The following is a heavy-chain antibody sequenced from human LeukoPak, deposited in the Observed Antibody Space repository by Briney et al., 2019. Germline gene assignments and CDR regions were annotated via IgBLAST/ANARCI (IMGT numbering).Heavy chain of an antibody. CDR3: ATDWAPTRTSGRPFDY. Sequence: GGSLRLSCAASGFTFSSYSMNWVRQAPGKGLEWVSYISSSSGSTTHYADSVKGRFTISRDNAKNSLYLQMNSLRAEDTAVYYCATDWAPTRTSGRPFDYWGQGTLVTVSS. V-gene: IGHV3-48*04. J-gene: IGHJ4*02. CDR1: GFTFSSYS. D-gene: IGHD3-10*01. CDR2: ISSSSGSTT.